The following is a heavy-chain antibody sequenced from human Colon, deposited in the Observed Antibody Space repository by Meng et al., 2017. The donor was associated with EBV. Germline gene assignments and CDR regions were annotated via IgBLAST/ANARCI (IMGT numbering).Heavy chain of an antibody. CDR2: IDHRGNT. Sequence: QVPLRQSEAERFVPVATLSPSGAVSGGSCRDYYWPWIRPPPGKGLGWIGEIDHRGNTKYNPSLKSRVTISLDTSKKQFSLKVSSVTAADSAVYYCARRGPSGNFSPWSQGALVTVSS. J-gene: IGHJ5*02. CDR1: GGSCRDYY. D-gene: IGHD3-10*01. V-gene: IGHV4-34*01. CDR3: ARRGPSGNFSP.